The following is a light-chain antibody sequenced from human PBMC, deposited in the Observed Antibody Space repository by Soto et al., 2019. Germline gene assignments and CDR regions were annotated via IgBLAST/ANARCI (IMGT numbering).Light chain of an antibody. CDR2: EFS. Sequence: QSALTQPASASGSPGQSITISCSGTSSDIGAYDYVSWYQQHPGRAPKLIIYEFSKRFSGVSYRFSGSKSGNTASLTVSGLQAEAEGDYCSTAVAHGSTYVFGSGTKGTVL. J-gene: IGLJ1*01. V-gene: IGLV2-14*03. CDR1: SSDIGAYDY. CDR3: TAVAHGSTYV.